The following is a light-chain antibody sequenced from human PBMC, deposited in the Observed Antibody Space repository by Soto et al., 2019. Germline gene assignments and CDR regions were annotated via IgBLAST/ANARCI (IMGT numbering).Light chain of an antibody. CDR3: LQDHDDSWT. Sequence: IQMTQSPSSLSASVGDSVTITCRASQSVRNYLNWYQHKPGKAPTLLIYAASNLQSGVPSRFRGSRSGTEFTLTVSSLQPADFATYYCLQDHDDSWTFGQGTRWIS. CDR2: AAS. J-gene: IGKJ1*01. CDR1: QSVRNY. V-gene: IGKV1-6*01.